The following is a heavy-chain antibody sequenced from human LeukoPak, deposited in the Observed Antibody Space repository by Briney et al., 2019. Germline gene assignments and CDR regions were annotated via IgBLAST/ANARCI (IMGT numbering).Heavy chain of an antibody. CDR2: ISGSGGST. CDR3: AKEKATPYYYDSSGYGLVDY. V-gene: IGHV3-23*01. CDR1: GFTFSSYA. D-gene: IGHD3-22*01. Sequence: GGSLRLSCAASGFTFSSYAMSWVRQAPGRGLEWVSAISGSGGSTYYADSVKGRFTISRDNCKNTLYLQMNSLRAEDTAVYYCAKEKATPYYYDSSGYGLVDYWGQGTLVTVSS. J-gene: IGHJ4*02.